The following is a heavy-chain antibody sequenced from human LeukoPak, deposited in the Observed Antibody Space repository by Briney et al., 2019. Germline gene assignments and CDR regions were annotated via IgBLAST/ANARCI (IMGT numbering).Heavy chain of an antibody. CDR1: GFTFGSYA. CDR2: ISGSGGST. Sequence: GGSLRLSCAASGFTFGSYAMSWVRQAPGKGLEWVSAISGSGGSTYYADSVKGRFTISRDNSKNTLYLQMNSLRAEDTAVYYCAKGYQLLSSYFDYWGQGTLVTVSS. D-gene: IGHD2-2*01. J-gene: IGHJ4*02. V-gene: IGHV3-23*01. CDR3: AKGYQLLSSYFDY.